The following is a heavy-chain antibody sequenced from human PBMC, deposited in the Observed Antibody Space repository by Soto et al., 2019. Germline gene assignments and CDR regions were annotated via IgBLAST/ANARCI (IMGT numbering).Heavy chain of an antibody. CDR2: IIPIFVTA. D-gene: IGHD6-13*01. Sequence: SVEVSCKASGGTFSSYAISWVRQAPGQGLEWMGGIIPIFVTANYAQKFQGRVTITADESTSTAYMELSSLRSEDTAVYYCARRGPKPYLYSSSEFDPWGQGTLVTVSS. V-gene: IGHV1-69*13. CDR3: ARRGPKPYLYSSSEFDP. CDR1: GGTFSSYA. J-gene: IGHJ5*02.